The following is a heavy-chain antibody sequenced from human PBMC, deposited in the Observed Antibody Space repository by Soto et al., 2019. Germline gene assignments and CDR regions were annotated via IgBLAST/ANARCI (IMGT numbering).Heavy chain of an antibody. CDR3: ARARLWFGEFSGNWFDP. CDR1: GFTFSSYS. D-gene: IGHD3-10*01. Sequence: GGSLRLSCAASGFTFSSYSMNWVRQAPGKGLEWVSYISSSSSTIYYADSVKGRFTISRDNAKNSLYLQMNSLRDEDTAVYYCARARLWFGEFSGNWFDPWGQGTLFTASS. V-gene: IGHV3-48*02. CDR2: ISSSSSTI. J-gene: IGHJ5*02.